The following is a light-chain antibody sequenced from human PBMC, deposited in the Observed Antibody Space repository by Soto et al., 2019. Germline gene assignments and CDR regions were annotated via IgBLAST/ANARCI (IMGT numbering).Light chain of an antibody. CDR2: GES. J-gene: IGKJ2*01. V-gene: IGKV1-39*01. CDR1: QSINIY. CDR3: QQSYRSPYT. Sequence: IQMTQSPSSLSASVGDSVTVTCRASQSINIYLNWYQQKPGKAPTLLIYGESSLKSGVPSRFTGGGSRTDFTLTISSLQPEDFATYYCQQSYRSPYTVGQGTKLEIK.